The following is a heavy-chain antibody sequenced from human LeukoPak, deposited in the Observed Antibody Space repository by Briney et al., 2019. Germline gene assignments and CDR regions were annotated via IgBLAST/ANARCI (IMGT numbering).Heavy chain of an antibody. CDR3: ARTRARATYYYYMDV. CDR2: IIPIFGTA. Sequence: SVKVSCKASGGTFSSYAISWVRQAPGQGLEWMGGIIPIFGTANYAQKFQGRVTITADESTSTAYMELSRLRSEDTAVYYCARTRARATYYYYMDVWGKGTTVTISS. V-gene: IGHV1-69*13. CDR1: GGTFSSYA. J-gene: IGHJ6*03. D-gene: IGHD1-26*01.